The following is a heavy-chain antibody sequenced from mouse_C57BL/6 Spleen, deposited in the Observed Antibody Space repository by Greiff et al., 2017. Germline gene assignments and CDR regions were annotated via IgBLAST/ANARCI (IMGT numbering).Heavy chain of an antibody. V-gene: IGHV1-53*01. CDR2: INPSNGGT. CDR1: GYTFTSYW. D-gene: IGHD1-1*01. J-gene: IGHJ2*01. Sequence: QVQLQQSGTELVKPGASVKLSCKASGYTFTSYWMHWVKQRPGQGLEWIGDINPSNGGTNYNEKFKSKATLTVFKSSSTAYMQLSSLTSEDSEVDCCARSPPITTVVASDYWGQGTTLTVSS. CDR3: ARSPPITTVVASDY.